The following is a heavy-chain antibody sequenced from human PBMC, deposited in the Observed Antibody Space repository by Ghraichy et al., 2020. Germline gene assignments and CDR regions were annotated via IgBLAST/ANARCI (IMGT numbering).Heavy chain of an antibody. J-gene: IGHJ4*02. V-gene: IGHV1-2*02. CDR3: AKAEINDFWSGYYREFDY. CDR2: INPNSGGT. CDR1: GYTFTGYY. D-gene: IGHD3-3*01. Sequence: AAVKVSCKASGYTFTGYYMHWVRQAPGQGLEWMGWINPNSGGTNYAQKFQGRVTMTRDTSISTAYMELSRLRSDDTAVYYCAKAEINDFWSGYYREFDYWGQGTLVTVSS.